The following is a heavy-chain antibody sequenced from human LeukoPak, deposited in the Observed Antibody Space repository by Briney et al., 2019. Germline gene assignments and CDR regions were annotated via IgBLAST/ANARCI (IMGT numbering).Heavy chain of an antibody. CDR3: ARDTYYYGSGIDY. J-gene: IGHJ4*02. CDR1: GFTFSSY. V-gene: IGHV4-34*01. Sequence: GSLRLSCAASGFTFSSYWSWIRQPPGKGLEWIGEINHSGSTNYNPSLKSRVTISVDTSQNQFSLKLNSVTAADTAVYYCARDTYYYGSGIDYWGQGTLVTVSS. D-gene: IGHD3-10*01. CDR2: INHSGST.